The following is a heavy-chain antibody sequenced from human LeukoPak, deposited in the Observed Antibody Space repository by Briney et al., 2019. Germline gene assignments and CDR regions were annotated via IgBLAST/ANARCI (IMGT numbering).Heavy chain of an antibody. J-gene: IGHJ4*02. V-gene: IGHV3-23*01. CDR3: ARELFDFDY. CDR1: GFTFSNYA. Sequence: PGGSLRLSCAASGFTFSNYAMTWVRQAPGKGLEWVSEITGSGNTTYYADPVKGRFTISRDNSKNTLYLQINSLRAEDTAVYYCARELFDFDYWGQGTLVTVSS. D-gene: IGHD3-10*01. CDR2: ITGSGNTT.